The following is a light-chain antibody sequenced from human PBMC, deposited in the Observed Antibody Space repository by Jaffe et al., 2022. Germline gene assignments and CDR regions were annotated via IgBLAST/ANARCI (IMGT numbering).Light chain of an antibody. V-gene: IGKV1-8*01. CDR2: AAS. Sequence: AIRMTQSPSSLSASTGDRVTITCRASQGISSNLAWYQQKPGKAPQFLIYAASTLQSGVPSRFSGSGSGTDFNLTISCLQSEDFATYYCQQYYTYPLTFGGGTKVEIK. CDR1: QGISSN. J-gene: IGKJ4*01. CDR3: QQYYTYPLT.